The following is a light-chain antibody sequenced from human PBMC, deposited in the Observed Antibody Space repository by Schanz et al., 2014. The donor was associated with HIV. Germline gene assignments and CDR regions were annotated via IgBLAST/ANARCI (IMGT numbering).Light chain of an antibody. Sequence: EIVLTQSPGSLSLSPGDRATLSCRASQSVSDSFLAWYQQKPGQAPRLLIFGASNRATGIPDRFSGGVSGTDFTLTISRVEPEDYAVYYCQQYGSSPWTFGQGTRVDVK. CDR3: QQYGSSPWT. J-gene: IGKJ1*01. CDR1: QSVSDSF. CDR2: GAS. V-gene: IGKV3-20*01.